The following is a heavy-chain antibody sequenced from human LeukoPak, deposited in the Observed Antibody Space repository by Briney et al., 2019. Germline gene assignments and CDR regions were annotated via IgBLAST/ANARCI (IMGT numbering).Heavy chain of an antibody. V-gene: IGHV2-70*11. D-gene: IGHD3-10*01. CDR1: GFSLSTSGMC. CDR3: ARILYDGSGSYSPYGFDY. Sequence: SGPTLVKPTQTLTLTCTFSGFSLSTSGMCVSWIRQPPGKALEWLARIDWDDDKYYSTSLKTRLTISKDTSKNQVVLTMTNMDPVDTATYYCARILYDGSGSYSPYGFDYWGQGTLVTVSS. CDR2: IDWDDDK. J-gene: IGHJ4*02.